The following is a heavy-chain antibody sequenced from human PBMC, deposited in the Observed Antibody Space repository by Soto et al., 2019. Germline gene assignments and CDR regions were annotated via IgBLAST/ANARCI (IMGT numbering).Heavy chain of an antibody. CDR3: VTYFGYISGL. J-gene: IGHJ4*02. V-gene: IGHV3-30*03. Sequence: GGSLRLSCAASGFTFSSYGMHWVRQAPGKGLEWVAVISYDGSNKYYADSVKGRFTISRDNSKNTLYLQMNSLRAEDAARYHCVTYFGYISGLWGQGTLVTVSS. D-gene: IGHD5-18*01. CDR2: ISYDGSNK. CDR1: GFTFSSYG.